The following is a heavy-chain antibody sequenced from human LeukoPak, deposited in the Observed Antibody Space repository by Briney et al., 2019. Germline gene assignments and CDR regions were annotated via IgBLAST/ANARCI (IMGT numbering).Heavy chain of an antibody. V-gene: IGHV3-30*02. D-gene: IGHD1-1*01. Sequence: PGGSLRLSCAASGFNFDKYGMHWVRQAPGKGLEWVTFIRFDGSDEYYADSVKGRFSISRDNFKKQLYLQMNSLKSEDTAVYYCANLDDYWGQGTLVTVSS. CDR3: ANLDDY. CDR2: IRFDGSDE. CDR1: GFNFDKYG. J-gene: IGHJ4*02.